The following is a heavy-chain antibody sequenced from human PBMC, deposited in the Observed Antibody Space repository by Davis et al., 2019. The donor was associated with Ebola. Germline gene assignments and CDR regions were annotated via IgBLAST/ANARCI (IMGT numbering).Heavy chain of an antibody. J-gene: IGHJ5*02. CDR3: ARDIPVKTYYDFWSPREDWFDP. V-gene: IGHV1-18*04. D-gene: IGHD3-3*01. CDR1: GYTFTSYG. Sequence: ASVKVSCKASGYTFTSYGISWVRQAPGQGLEWMGWISAYNGNTNYAQKLQGRVTMTTDTSTSTAYMELRSLRSDDTAVYYCARDIPVKTYYDFWSPREDWFDPWGQGTLVTVSS. CDR2: ISAYNGNT.